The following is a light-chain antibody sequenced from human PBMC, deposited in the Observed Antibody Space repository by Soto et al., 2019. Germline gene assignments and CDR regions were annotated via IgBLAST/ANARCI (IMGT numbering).Light chain of an antibody. CDR1: SSNIGAGYD. CDR3: QSYDSSLSGHVV. J-gene: IGLJ2*01. CDR2: GDT. V-gene: IGLV1-40*01. Sequence: QSVLTQPPSVSGAPGQRVTISCTGSSSNIGAGYDVHWYQHLPGTGPKLLIYGDTNRPSGVPDRFSGSESGTSASLAITGVQSEDESDYYCQSYDSSLSGHVVFGGGTKLTVL.